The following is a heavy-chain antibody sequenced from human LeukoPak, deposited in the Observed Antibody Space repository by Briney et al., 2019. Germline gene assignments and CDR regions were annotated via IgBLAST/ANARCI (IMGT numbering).Heavy chain of an antibody. Sequence: PSETLSLTCTVSGGSISSGDYYWSWIRQPPGKGLEWIEYIHYSGSNYYNPSLKSRASTSVDTSKNEFSLRLSSVTAADTAVYYCGRAGADSSGYYTIDYWGQGTLVTVSS. J-gene: IGHJ4*02. D-gene: IGHD3-22*01. V-gene: IGHV4-30-4*01. CDR1: GGSISSGDYY. CDR3: GRAGADSSGYYTIDY. CDR2: IHYSGSN.